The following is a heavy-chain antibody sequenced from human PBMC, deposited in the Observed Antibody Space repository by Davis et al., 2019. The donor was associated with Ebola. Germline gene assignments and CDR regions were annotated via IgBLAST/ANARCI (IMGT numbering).Heavy chain of an antibody. CDR2: IAYDGRSE. CDR3: AREDNDFDF. CDR1: GFTFSNYG. J-gene: IGHJ4*02. D-gene: IGHD1-1*01. V-gene: IGHV3-30*02. Sequence: GESLKISCAASGFTFSNYGMHWVRQAPGKGLEWVAFIAYDGRSEFYAGSVKGRFAISRDNSNNIVSLQMNSLRPEDTAVYHCAREDNDFDFWGQGTLVTVSS.